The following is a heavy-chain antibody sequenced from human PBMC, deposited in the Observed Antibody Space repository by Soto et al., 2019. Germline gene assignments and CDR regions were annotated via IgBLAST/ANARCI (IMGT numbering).Heavy chain of an antibody. CDR3: ARGLVRLRGPYYYYGMDV. Sequence: PSETLSLTCAVYGGSFSCYYWSWIRQPPGKGLEWIGEINHSGSTNYNPSLKSRVTISVDTSKNQFSLKLSSVTAADTAVYYCARGLVRLRGPYYYYGMDVWGQGTTVTV. CDR2: INHSGST. D-gene: IGHD2-15*01. J-gene: IGHJ6*02. V-gene: IGHV4-34*01. CDR1: GGSFSCYY.